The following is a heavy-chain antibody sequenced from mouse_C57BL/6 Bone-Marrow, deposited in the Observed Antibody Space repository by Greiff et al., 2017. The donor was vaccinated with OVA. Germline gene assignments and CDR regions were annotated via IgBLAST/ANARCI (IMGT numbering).Heavy chain of an antibody. Sequence: QVQLQQSGAELHNPRDSVKLSCKATGYTFTGYWIEWVKQRPGHGLEWIGEILPGSGSTNYNEKFKGKATFTADTSSNTAYMQLSSLTTEDSAIYYCARSTTVVRDWYFDVWGTGTTVTVSS. CDR2: ILPGSGST. D-gene: IGHD1-1*01. CDR3: ARSTTVVRDWYFDV. V-gene: IGHV1-9*01. J-gene: IGHJ1*03. CDR1: GYTFTGYW.